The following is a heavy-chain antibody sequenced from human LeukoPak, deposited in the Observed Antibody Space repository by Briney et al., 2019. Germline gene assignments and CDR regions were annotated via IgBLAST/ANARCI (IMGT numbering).Heavy chain of an antibody. CDR1: GGSFSGYY. CDR3: ARYGYCSGGSCYRGGDNWFDP. Sequence: SETLSLTCAVYGGSFSGYYWSWIRQPPGKGLEWIGEINHSGSTNYNPSLKSRVTISVDTSKNQFSLKLSSVTAVDTAVYYCARYGYCSGGSCYRGGDNWFDPWGQGTLVTVSS. CDR2: INHSGST. V-gene: IGHV4-34*01. D-gene: IGHD2-15*01. J-gene: IGHJ5*02.